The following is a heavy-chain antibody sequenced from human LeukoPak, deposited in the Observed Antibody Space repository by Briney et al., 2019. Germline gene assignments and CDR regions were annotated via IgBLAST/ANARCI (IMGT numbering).Heavy chain of an antibody. V-gene: IGHV4-34*01. J-gene: IGHJ6*02. CDR2: INHXXXT. CDR3: ARALPFSDIVVVPTYYYYGMDV. D-gene: IGHD2-2*01. Sequence: XEXIXEINHXXXTNYNPSLKSRVTISVDTSKSQFSLKLSSVTAADTAVYYCARALPFSDIVVVPTYYYYGMDVWGQGTTVTVSS.